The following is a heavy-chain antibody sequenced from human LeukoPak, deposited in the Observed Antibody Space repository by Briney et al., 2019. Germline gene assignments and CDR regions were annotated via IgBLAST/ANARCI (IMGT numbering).Heavy chain of an antibody. CDR3: ARGKEMTKTSGYYSFDY. CDR2: ISGGGTA. Sequence: SETLSLTCTVSSGSMNSYFWTWVRQPAGKGLEWIGRISGGGTAYYNPSLESRVTISLDTSNNQFSLKVTFVTAADTAVYFCARGKEMTKTSGYYSFDYWGQGTLVTVSS. V-gene: IGHV4-4*07. CDR1: SGSMNSYF. D-gene: IGHD3-9*01. J-gene: IGHJ4*02.